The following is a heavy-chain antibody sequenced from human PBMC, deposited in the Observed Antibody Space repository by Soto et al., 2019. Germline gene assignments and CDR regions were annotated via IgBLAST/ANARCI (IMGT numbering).Heavy chain of an antibody. V-gene: IGHV1-69*13. D-gene: IGHD4-17*01. Sequence: GASVKVSCKASGGTFSSYAISWVRQAPGQGLEWMGGIIPIFGTANYAQKFQGRVTITADESTSTAYMELSSLRSEDTAVYYCARRGGDYEPLYFDYWGQGTLVTVS. CDR2: IIPIFGTA. CDR3: ARRGGDYEPLYFDY. CDR1: GGTFSSYA. J-gene: IGHJ4*02.